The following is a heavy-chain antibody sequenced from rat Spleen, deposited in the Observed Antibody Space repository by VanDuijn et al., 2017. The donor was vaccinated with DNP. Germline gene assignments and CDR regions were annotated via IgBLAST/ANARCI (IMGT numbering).Heavy chain of an antibody. CDR3: ARAGSRYAMDV. CDR1: GFTFSTFW. Sequence: EVQLVASGGDLVQPGRSLKLSCVASGFTFSTFWMTWIRQVPGKGLEWVATIISSGGGTYYPDSVEGRFTISRDNVKSTLYLQMNSLRSEDTATYYCARAGSRYAMDVWGQGTSVTVSS. CDR2: IISSGGGT. J-gene: IGHJ4*01. V-gene: IGHV5-31*01. D-gene: IGHD1-4*01.